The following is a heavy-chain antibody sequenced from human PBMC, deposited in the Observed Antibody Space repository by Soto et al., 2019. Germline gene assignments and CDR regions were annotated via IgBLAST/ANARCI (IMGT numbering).Heavy chain of an antibody. CDR3: ARVLRIAAAADGGFDY. CDR2: IIPIFGTA. CDR1: GGTFSSYA. Sequence: QVQLVQSGAEVKKPGSSVKVSCKASGGTFSSYAISWVRQAPGQGLEWMGGIIPIFGTANYAQKFQGRVTITADESTSTAYMELSSLRSEDTAVYFCARVLRIAAAADGGFDYWGQGTLVTVSS. D-gene: IGHD6-13*01. V-gene: IGHV1-69*01. J-gene: IGHJ4*02.